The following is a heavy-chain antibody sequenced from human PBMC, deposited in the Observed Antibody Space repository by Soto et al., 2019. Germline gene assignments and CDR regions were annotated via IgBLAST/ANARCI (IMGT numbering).Heavy chain of an antibody. D-gene: IGHD2-2*01. V-gene: IGHV1-69*01. Sequence: QVQLVQSGAEVKKPGSSVKVSCKASGGTFSSYAISWVRQAPGQGLEWMGGIIPISETTNYAQKFQGRVTITEDESKSTAYMEQSSLRSEDTAVYSCARSQGSSTSLEIYYYYFYGMEVWGHGTTVIGSS. J-gene: IGHJ6*02. CDR1: GGTFSSYA. CDR3: ARSQGSSTSLEIYYYYFYGMEV. CDR2: IIPISETT.